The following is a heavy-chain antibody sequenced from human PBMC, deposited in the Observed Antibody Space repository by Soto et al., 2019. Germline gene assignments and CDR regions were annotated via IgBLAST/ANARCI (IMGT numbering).Heavy chain of an antibody. CDR1: GGSISSYY. CDR2: VYYSGST. D-gene: IGHD4-4*01. CDR3: ASYANYNHY. Sequence: SETLSLTCNVSGGSISSYYWSWTRQPPGKGLEWIGYVYYSGSTNYNPSLKSRVTISVDTSKNQFSLELSSVTAADTAVYYCASYANYNHYWGQGTLVTVSS. J-gene: IGHJ4*02. V-gene: IGHV4-59*01.